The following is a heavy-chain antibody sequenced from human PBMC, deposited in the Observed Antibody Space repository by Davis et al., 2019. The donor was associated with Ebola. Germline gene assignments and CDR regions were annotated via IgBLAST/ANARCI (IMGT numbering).Heavy chain of an antibody. CDR3: AKSYGSSSLLDY. CDR2: ISWNSGSI. Sequence: SLKISCAASGFTFDDYAMHWVRQAPGKGLEWVSGISWNSGSIGYADSVKGRFTISRDNAKNSLYLQMNSLRAEDTALYYCAKSYGSSSLLDYWGQGTLVTVSS. CDR1: GFTFDDYA. J-gene: IGHJ4*02. D-gene: IGHD6-6*01. V-gene: IGHV3-9*01.